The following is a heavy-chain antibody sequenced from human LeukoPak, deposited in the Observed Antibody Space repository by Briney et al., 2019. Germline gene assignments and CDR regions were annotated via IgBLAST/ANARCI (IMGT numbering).Heavy chain of an antibody. J-gene: IGHJ5*02. Sequence: GGSLRLSCAASGFTVSSNYMSWVRQAPGKGLEWVSVIYSGGSTYYADSVKGRFTISRDNSKNTLYLQMNSLRAEDTAVYYCATTSGGTTVTTRWFDPWGQGTLVTVSS. D-gene: IGHD4-17*01. CDR2: IYSGGST. CDR1: GFTVSSNY. V-gene: IGHV3-66*01. CDR3: ATTSGGTTVTTRWFDP.